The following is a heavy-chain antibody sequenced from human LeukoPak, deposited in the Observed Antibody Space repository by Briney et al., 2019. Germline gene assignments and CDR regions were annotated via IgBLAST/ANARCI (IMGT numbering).Heavy chain of an antibody. CDR1: GFTFSNND. V-gene: IGHV3-13*01. CDR3: ARESTTVAFEI. CDR2: IDTSGDT. Sequence: PGGSLRLSCAASGFTFSNNDMHWVRQGPGKGLEWVSAIDTSGDTYYPGSVKGRFTISRENAKNILYLQMNSLRVGDTAVYYCARESTTVAFEIWGQGTMVSVSS. J-gene: IGHJ3*02. D-gene: IGHD1-26*01.